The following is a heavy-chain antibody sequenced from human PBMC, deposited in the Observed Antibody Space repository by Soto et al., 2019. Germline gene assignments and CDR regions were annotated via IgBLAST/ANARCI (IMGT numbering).Heavy chain of an antibody. Sequence: PSETLSLTCTVSGGSISSSSYYWGWIRQPPGKGLEWIGSIYYSGSTYYNPSLKSRVTMAVDTSKNQFSLKLSSVTAADTAVYYCARGRERNYYGSGTYYVDYWGQGTLVTVSS. CDR3: ARGRERNYYGSGTYYVDY. D-gene: IGHD3-10*01. J-gene: IGHJ4*02. CDR1: GGSISSSSYY. V-gene: IGHV4-39*01. CDR2: IYYSGST.